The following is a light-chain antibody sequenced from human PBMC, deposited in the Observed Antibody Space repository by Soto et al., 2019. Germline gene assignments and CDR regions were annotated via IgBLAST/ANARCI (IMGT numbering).Light chain of an antibody. V-gene: IGLV1-40*01. CDR3: SSYTSTNHVV. CDR2: GNS. J-gene: IGLJ2*01. CDR1: SSNIGAGYD. Sequence: QSVLTQPPSVSGAPGQRVTISCTGRSSNIGAGYDVHWYQQLPGTAPKLLIYGNSNRPSGVPDRFSGSKSGNTASLTISGLQAENETVYYCSSYTSTNHVVFGGGTKLTVL.